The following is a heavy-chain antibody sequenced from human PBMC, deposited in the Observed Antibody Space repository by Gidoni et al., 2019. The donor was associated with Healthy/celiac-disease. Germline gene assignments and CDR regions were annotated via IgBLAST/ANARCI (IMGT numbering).Heavy chain of an antibody. D-gene: IGHD6-19*01. V-gene: IGHV4-39*01. CDR1: GGSISSSSYY. J-gene: IGHJ2*01. CDR2: INYSGST. Sequence: QLQLPESGPGLVKPSETLSLTCTVSGGSISSSSYYWGWIRQPPGKGLEWIGSINYSGSTYYNPTLKGRVTMSVDTSKNQFSLKLSSVTAADTAVYYCARRVAVAYWYFDLWGRGTLVTVSS. CDR3: ARRVAVAYWYFDL.